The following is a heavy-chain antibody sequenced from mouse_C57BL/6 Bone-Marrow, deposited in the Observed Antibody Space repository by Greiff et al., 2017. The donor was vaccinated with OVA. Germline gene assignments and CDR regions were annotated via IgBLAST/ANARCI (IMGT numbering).Heavy chain of an antibody. CDR1: GFNIKDDY. CDR2: IDPENGDP. J-gene: IGHJ2*01. V-gene: IGHV14-4*01. CDR3: TSYGNFDY. D-gene: IGHD2-1*01. Sequence: EVQLQQSGAELVRPGASVKLSCTASGFNIKDDYLHWVKQRPDQGLEWIGWIDPENGDPEYASKFQGKATITADTSYNTDYLQLSSLTSEDTAVYYCTSYGNFDYWGKGTTLTVSS.